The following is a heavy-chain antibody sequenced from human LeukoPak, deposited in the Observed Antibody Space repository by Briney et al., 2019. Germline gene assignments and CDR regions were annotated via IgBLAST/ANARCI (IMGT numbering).Heavy chain of an antibody. V-gene: IGHV4-34*01. J-gene: IGHJ4*02. CDR2: INHSGST. D-gene: IGHD3-22*01. Sequence: SETLSLTCAVYGGSFSGYYWSWIRQPPGKGLEWIGEINHSGSTNYNPSLKSRVTISVDTSKNQFSLKLSSVTAADTAVYYCARRDSLNPYFDYWGQGTLVTVSS. CDR3: ARRDSLNPYFDY. CDR1: GGSFSGYY.